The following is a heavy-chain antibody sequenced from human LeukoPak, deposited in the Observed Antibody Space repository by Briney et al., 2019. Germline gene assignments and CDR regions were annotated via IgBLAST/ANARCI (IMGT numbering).Heavy chain of an antibody. D-gene: IGHD4-17*01. CDR1: GFTFSSYA. CDR2: ISYDGSNK. CDR3: ARDGSYGDYPGPFDY. J-gene: IGHJ4*02. Sequence: GRSLRLSCEASGFTFSSYAMHWVRQAPGKGLEWVAVISYDGSNKYYADSVKGRFTISRDNSKNTLYLQMNSLRAEDTAVYYCARDGSYGDYPGPFDYWGQGTLVTVSS. V-gene: IGHV3-30*01.